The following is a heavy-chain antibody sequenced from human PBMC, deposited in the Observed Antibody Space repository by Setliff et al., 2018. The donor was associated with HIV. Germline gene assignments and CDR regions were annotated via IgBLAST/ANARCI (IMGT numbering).Heavy chain of an antibody. CDR3: ARDMGHMDV. CDR2: MNPNSGNT. D-gene: IGHD3-10*01. J-gene: IGHJ6*03. CDR1: GYTFGSYD. V-gene: IGHV1-8*02. Sequence: ASVKVSCKASGYTFGSYDINWVRQATGQGLEWMGWMNPNSGNTGCAQKFQGRVTMTRDTSISTAYMELNNLKFEDTAVYYCARDMGHMDVWGKGTTVTVSS.